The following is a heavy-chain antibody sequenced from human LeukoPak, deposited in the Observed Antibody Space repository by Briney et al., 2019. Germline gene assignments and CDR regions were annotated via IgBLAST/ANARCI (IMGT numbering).Heavy chain of an antibody. V-gene: IGHV3-30*18. J-gene: IGHJ3*02. CDR2: ISYDGSNK. CDR1: GFTLNGYW. D-gene: IGHD6-19*01. CDR3: AKDLSSGNGFDAFDI. Sequence: GGSLRLSCAAPGFTLNGYWMHWVRQAPGKGLEWVAVISYDGSNKYYADSVKGRFTISRDNSKNTLYLQMNSLRAEDTAVYYCAKDLSSGNGFDAFDIWGQGTMVTVSS.